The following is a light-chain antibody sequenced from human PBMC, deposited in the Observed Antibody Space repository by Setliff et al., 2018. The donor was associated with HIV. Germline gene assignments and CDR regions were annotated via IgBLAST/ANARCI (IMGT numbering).Light chain of an antibody. Sequence: QSALTQPASVSGSPGQSITISCTGTSSDVGVYDYVSWYQQHPHKAPKLMIYEVTNRPSGVSNRFSGSKSGNTASLTISGLRAEDEADYYCSSYTTINTVIFGGGTKVTV. J-gene: IGLJ2*01. V-gene: IGLV2-14*01. CDR3: SSYTTINTVI. CDR2: EVT. CDR1: SSDVGVYDY.